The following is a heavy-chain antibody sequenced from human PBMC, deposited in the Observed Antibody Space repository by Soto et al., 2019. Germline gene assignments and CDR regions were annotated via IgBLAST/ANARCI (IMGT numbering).Heavy chain of an antibody. CDR1: GFTVSSNY. D-gene: IGHD3-22*01. V-gene: IGHV3-53*01. CDR2: IYSGGST. J-gene: IGHJ1*01. Sequence: EVQLVESGGGLIQPGGSLRLSCAASGFTVSSNYMSWVRQAPGKGLEWVSVIYSGGSTYYADSVKGRFTISRDNSKNTLYLQMNRLRAEDTAVYYCASDRVESGYPADFQHWGQGTLVTVSP. CDR3: ASDRVESGYPADFQH.